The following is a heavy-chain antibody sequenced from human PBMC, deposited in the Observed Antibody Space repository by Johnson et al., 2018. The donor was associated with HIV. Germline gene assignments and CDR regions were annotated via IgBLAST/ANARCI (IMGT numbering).Heavy chain of an antibody. CDR1: GFTFISYW. J-gene: IGHJ3*02. D-gene: IGHD2-2*01. Sequence: VQLVESGGGLVQPGGPLRLSGAASGFTFISYWMSWVRQAPGKGLEWLANLRQDGSEKYYLDPVKGRFTISRDKSKNTLYLQMNSLRAEDTAVYYCAKDGAMAFDIWGQGTMVTVSS. CDR3: AKDGAMAFDI. V-gene: IGHV3-7*01. CDR2: LRQDGSEK.